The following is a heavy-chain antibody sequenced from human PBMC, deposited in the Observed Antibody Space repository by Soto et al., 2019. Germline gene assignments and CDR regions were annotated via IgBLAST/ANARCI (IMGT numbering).Heavy chain of an antibody. CDR2: ISSSSSYT. CDR1: GFTFSDYY. Sequence: ESGGGLVKPGGSLRLSCAASGFTFSDYYMSWIRQAPGKGLEWVSYISSSSSYTNYADSVKGRFTISRDNAKNSLYLQMNSLRAEDTAVYYCARVGDYYDSSGYYYPYYFDYWGQGTLVTVSS. J-gene: IGHJ4*02. CDR3: ARVGDYYDSSGYYYPYYFDY. V-gene: IGHV3-11*06. D-gene: IGHD3-22*01.